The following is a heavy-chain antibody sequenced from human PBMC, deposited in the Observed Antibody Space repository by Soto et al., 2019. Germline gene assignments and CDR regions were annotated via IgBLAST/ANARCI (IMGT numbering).Heavy chain of an antibody. D-gene: IGHD6-6*01. CDR1: GFTFSSYS. J-gene: IGHJ6*03. CDR3: AREPHLGGIAARPIGLNYYMDV. Sequence: GGSLRLSCAASGFTFSSYSMNWVRQAPGKGLEWVSYISSSSSTIYYADSVKGRFTISRDNAKNSLYLQMNSLRAEDTAVYYCAREPHLGGIAARPIGLNYYMDVWGKGTTVTVSS. CDR2: ISSSSSTI. V-gene: IGHV3-48*01.